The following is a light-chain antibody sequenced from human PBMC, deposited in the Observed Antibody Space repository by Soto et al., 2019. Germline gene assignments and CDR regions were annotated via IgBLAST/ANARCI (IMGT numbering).Light chain of an antibody. Sequence: DIVMTQSPDSLAVSLGERATINCKSSQSLLYKSDKRNYLAWFQQKPGQPPKLLIYWASTRQSGVPDRFSGSGSGTDFTLTISSLQAEDVALYFCQHYYFTPVTFGQGTRLEIE. V-gene: IGKV4-1*01. CDR1: QSLLYKSDKRNY. J-gene: IGKJ5*01. CDR3: QHYYFTPVT. CDR2: WAS.